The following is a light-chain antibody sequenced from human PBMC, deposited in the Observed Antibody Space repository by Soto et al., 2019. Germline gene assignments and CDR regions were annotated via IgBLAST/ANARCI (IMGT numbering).Light chain of an antibody. Sequence: EIVLTQSPSTLSLSPGVGATLSCRASQSVRRHLAWYQQKPGQAPRLLIYDASNRATGIPARFSDSGSGTDFTPTISSLEPEDFALYYCQQRSNWPITFGQGTRLEIK. CDR1: QSVRRH. J-gene: IGKJ5*01. V-gene: IGKV3-11*01. CDR3: QQRSNWPIT. CDR2: DAS.